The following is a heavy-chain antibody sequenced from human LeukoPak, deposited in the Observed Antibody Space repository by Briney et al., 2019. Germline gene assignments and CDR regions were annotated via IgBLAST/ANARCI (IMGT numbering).Heavy chain of an antibody. CDR2: IYPGDSDT. D-gene: IGHD4-23*01. V-gene: IGHV5-51*01. CDR3: ARGATTVVTPSFFDF. CDR1: GYSFTDFW. J-gene: IGHJ4*02. Sequence: GEPLKISCKASGYSFTDFWIAWVRQMPGKGLEWMGIIYPGDSDTRYSPSFRDQVTFSVDTSTNVAYLQWNSLKASDTALYYCARGATTVVTPSFFDFWGQGTLVTVSS.